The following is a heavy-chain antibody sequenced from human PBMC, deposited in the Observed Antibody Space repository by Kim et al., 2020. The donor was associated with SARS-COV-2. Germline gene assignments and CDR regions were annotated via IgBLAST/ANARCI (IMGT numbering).Heavy chain of an antibody. V-gene: IGHV4-39*01. D-gene: IGHD3-3*02. Sequence: SETLSLTCTVSGGSISSSSYYWGWIRQPPGKGLEWIASIHYSEGAFYSPSLKSRVSISIDTSKNQFSLKLSSVTATDTAVYYCATPGGLLENYWGQGFLVTVSS. J-gene: IGHJ4*02. CDR3: ATPGGLLENY. CDR1: GGSISSSSYY. CDR2: IHYSEGA.